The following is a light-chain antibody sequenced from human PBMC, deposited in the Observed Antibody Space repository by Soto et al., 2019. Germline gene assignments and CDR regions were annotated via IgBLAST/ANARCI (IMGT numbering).Light chain of an antibody. CDR1: QSVSSSY. J-gene: IGKJ5*01. Sequence: EIVLTQSPGTLSLSPGERATLSCRASQSVSSSYLAWYQQKPGQAPRLLIYGASSRATGIPDRFSGSGSGTDFTLTISRLEPEDFAVYYCQQYCSSPPGTFGQGTLLEIK. V-gene: IGKV3-20*01. CDR2: GAS. CDR3: QQYCSSPPGT.